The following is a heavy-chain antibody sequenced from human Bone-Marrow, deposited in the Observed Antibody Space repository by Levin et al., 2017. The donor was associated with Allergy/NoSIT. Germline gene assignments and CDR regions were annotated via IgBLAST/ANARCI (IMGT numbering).Heavy chain of an antibody. Sequence: GGSLRLSCAASGFTFSSHWMNWVRQTPGKGLEWVANIKQDGSEKYYVGSVKGRFTISRDNAKDSLYLQMNGLRAEDTAVNYCARGAGWLPDYWGQGTLVTVSA. D-gene: IGHD6-19*01. J-gene: IGHJ4*02. CDR2: IKQDGSEK. V-gene: IGHV3-7*03. CDR3: ARGAGWLPDY. CDR1: GFTFSSHW.